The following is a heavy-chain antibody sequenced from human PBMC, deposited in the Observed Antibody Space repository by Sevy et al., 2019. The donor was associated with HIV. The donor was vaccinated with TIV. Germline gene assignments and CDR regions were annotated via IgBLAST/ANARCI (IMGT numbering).Heavy chain of an antibody. D-gene: IGHD2-15*01. CDR1: GFTFNMYW. CDR2: IKEDGSER. CDR3: ARHCSGGSCYSLLPHYYYGMDV. J-gene: IGHJ6*02. Sequence: GGSLRLSCAASGFTFNMYWVTWVRQAPGKGLEWVVNIKEDGSERNYLDSVKGRFTISRDNAKESLYLQINSLRAEDTAVYYCARHCSGGSCYSLLPHYYYGMDVWGQGTTVTVSS. V-gene: IGHV3-7*01.